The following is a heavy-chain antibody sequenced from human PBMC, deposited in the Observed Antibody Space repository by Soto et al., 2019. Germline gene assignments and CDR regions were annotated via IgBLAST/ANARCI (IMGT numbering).Heavy chain of an antibody. Sequence: EVQLVESGGGLVQPGRSLRLSCVASGFTFYNHGMHWVRQAPGRGLEWVSGITWSSDSMGYADSVKGRFTISRDNAKNSLYLQMSSLRPEDTALYYCAKEDSGFSGYMDVWGKGTTVTVSS. D-gene: IGHD3-10*01. CDR3: AKEDSGFSGYMDV. CDR2: ITWSSDSM. CDR1: GFTFYNHG. J-gene: IGHJ6*03. V-gene: IGHV3-9*01.